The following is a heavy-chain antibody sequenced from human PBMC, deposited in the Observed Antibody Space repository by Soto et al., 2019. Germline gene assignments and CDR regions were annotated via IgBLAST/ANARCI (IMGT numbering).Heavy chain of an antibody. V-gene: IGHV3-48*01. Sequence: EVQLVESGGGLVQPGGSLRLSCAASGFTFSSYSMNWVCQAPGKGLEWVSYISSSSSTIYYADSVKGRFTISRDNAKNSLYLQMNRLRAEDTAVYYCASSSRSSSYYYYMDVWGKGTTVTVSS. CDR2: ISSSSSTI. D-gene: IGHD6-19*01. J-gene: IGHJ6*03. CDR1: GFTFSSYS. CDR3: ASSSRSSSYYYYMDV.